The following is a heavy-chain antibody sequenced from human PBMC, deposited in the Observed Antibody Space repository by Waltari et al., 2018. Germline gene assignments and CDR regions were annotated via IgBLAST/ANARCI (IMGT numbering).Heavy chain of an antibody. Sequence: QVQLVESGGGVVQPGRSLRLSCAASGFTFSSYGMHWVRQAPGKGLDGVAVIWYDGSNKYYADSVKGRFTISRDNSKNTLYLQMNSLRAEDTAMYYCAAGTTTKGGMDVWGQGTTVTVSS. CDR3: AAGTTTKGGMDV. J-gene: IGHJ6*02. CDR2: IWYDGSNK. V-gene: IGHV3-33*08. D-gene: IGHD1-1*01. CDR1: GFTFSSYG.